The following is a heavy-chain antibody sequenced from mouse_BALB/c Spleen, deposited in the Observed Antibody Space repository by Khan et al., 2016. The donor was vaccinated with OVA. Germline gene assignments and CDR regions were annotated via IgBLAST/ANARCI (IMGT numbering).Heavy chain of an antibody. CDR1: GFSLTSYG. CDR3: SRNYDNFVEYFDV. CDR2: IWSGGST. D-gene: IGHD2-1*01. Sequence: QVQLKQSGPGLVAPSQSLSITCTVSGFSLTSYGVHWVRQTPGKGLEWLGIIWSGGSTNYNSALMSRLTISKDNSKSQVFFKMHSLQTDYTAMYYCSRNYDNFVEYFDVWGAGTTVTVSS. V-gene: IGHV2-9*02. J-gene: IGHJ1*01.